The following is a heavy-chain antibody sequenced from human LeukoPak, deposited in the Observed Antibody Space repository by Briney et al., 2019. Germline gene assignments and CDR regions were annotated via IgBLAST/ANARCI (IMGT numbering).Heavy chain of an antibody. Sequence: PGGSLRLSCAASGFTFTSYTMNWVRQAPGKGLEWVSSISGSGGSTYYADSVKGQFTISRDNSKNTLFLQMSSLRAEDTAVYYCARRSIYCSGGSCSFDIWGQGTMVTVSS. V-gene: IGHV3-23*01. J-gene: IGHJ3*02. D-gene: IGHD2-15*01. CDR2: ISGSGGST. CDR1: GFTFTSYT. CDR3: ARRSIYCSGGSCSFDI.